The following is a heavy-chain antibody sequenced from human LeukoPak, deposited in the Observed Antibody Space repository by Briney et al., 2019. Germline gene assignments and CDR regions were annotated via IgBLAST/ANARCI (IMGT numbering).Heavy chain of an antibody. V-gene: IGHV3-30-3*01. CDR1: GGSISSSS. D-gene: IGHD6-19*01. Sequence: LSLTCTVSGGSISSSSYYWGWIRQPPGKGLEWVAVISYDGRQKYYGDSVKGRFSTSRDNAKNSLYLQMNRLRVEDTAVYYCARGHHSSGWTFDYWGQGTLVTVSS. CDR2: ISYDGRQK. CDR3: ARGHHSSGWTFDY. J-gene: IGHJ4*02.